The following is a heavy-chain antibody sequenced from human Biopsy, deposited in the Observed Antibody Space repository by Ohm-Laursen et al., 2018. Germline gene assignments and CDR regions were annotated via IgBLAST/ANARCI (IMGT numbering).Heavy chain of an antibody. J-gene: IGHJ5*02. CDR3: ARHPTGFWFDP. CDR2: VFHSGIT. Sequence: SHTLSLTCTVSGGSVSSNVHYWAWIRQPPGKGLECIGTVFHSGITFYNPSLKSRVTISIDTSENQFSLNLSSVTAADAAVYYCARHPTGFWFDPWGQGTLVTVSS. V-gene: IGHV4-39*01. CDR1: GGSVSSNVHY.